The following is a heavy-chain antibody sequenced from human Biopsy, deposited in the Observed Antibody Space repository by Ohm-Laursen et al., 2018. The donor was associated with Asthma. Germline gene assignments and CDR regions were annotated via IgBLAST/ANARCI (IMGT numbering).Heavy chain of an antibody. CDR2: IWYDGRKK. Sequence: SLRLSCSASGITFSTYGMHWVRQAPGKGLEWVSFIWYDGRKKTYADSVKGRFTISRDNSKNTLYLQMNSLRAEDTAVYYCARDSGGDWSCSDRRCDYYYTYAMDVWGQGTTVTVSS. V-gene: IGHV3-33*01. J-gene: IGHJ6*02. CDR1: GITFSTYG. D-gene: IGHD2-15*01. CDR3: ARDSGGDWSCSDRRCDYYYTYAMDV.